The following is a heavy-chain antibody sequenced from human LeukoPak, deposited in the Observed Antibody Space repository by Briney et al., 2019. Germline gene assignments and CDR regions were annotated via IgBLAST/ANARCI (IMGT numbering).Heavy chain of an antibody. J-gene: IGHJ4*02. Sequence: GASVKVSCKSSGGSFSTYAVNWVRQAPGQGLEWMGIINPSDDSTRYAQKFQGRVTMTKDTSTNTVYMHLSSLSSDDTAVYYCARAYYESSAYRHAVYFDYWGQGTLVTVSS. D-gene: IGHD3-22*01. CDR3: ARAYYESSAYRHAVYFDY. CDR2: INPSDDST. CDR1: GGSFSTYA. V-gene: IGHV1-46*01.